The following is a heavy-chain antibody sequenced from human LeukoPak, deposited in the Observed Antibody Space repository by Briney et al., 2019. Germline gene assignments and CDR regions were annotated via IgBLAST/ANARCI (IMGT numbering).Heavy chain of an antibody. Sequence: GGSLRLSCAASGFTFSSYAMSWVRQAPGKGLEWISAISGSGGSTYYADSVKGRFTISRDNSKNTLYLQMNSLRAEDTAVYYCAKCSFDIVVVPAARGFDYWGQGTLVTVSS. CDR1: GFTFSSYA. CDR2: ISGSGGST. V-gene: IGHV3-23*01. CDR3: AKCSFDIVVVPAARGFDY. J-gene: IGHJ4*02. D-gene: IGHD2-2*01.